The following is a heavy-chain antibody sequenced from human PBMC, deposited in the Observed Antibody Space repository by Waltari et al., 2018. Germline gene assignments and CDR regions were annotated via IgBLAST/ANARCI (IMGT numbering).Heavy chain of an antibody. J-gene: IGHJ5*01. CDR1: GGSLTGYY. CDR2: IDHSGRT. CDR3: ARDEQLVLCRSGRFDS. Sequence: QVRLQQWGAGLLKPSETLSLTCAVYGGSLTGYYWNWIRQSPGRGLEWIGEIDHSGRTYYNPYLASPVTISLDKSKYQFSLQMTSVTAADTAVYYWARDEQLVLCRSGRFDSWGRGTPVTVSS. V-gene: IGHV4-34*01. D-gene: IGHD6-13*01.